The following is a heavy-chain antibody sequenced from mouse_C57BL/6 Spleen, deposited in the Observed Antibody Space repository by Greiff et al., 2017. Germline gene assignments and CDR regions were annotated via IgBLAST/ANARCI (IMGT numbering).Heavy chain of an antibody. Sequence: EVKLMESGPELVKPGASVKISCKASGYSFTDYNMNWVKQSNGKSLEWIGVINPNYGTTSYNQKFKGKATLTVDQSSSTAYMQLNSLTSEDSAVYYCARPVYSNYGGFAYWGQGTLVTVSA. D-gene: IGHD2-5*01. J-gene: IGHJ3*01. CDR3: ARPVYSNYGGFAY. CDR2: INPNYGTT. V-gene: IGHV1-39*01. CDR1: GYSFTDYN.